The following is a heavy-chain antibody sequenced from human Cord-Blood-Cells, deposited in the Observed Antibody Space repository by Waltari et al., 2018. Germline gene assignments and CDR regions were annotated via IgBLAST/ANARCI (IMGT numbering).Heavy chain of an antibody. CDR2: ISAYKGNT. J-gene: IGHJ5*02. CDR1: GYTFTSYG. CDR3: ARSTEYYYGSGSCDP. V-gene: IGHV1-18*01. D-gene: IGHD3-10*01. Sequence: QVQLVQSGAEVKKPGASVKVSCKASGYTFTSYGISWVRQAPGQGLEWMGWISAYKGNTNYAQKLQGRVTMTTDTTTSTAYMELRSLRSDDAAVDYCARSTEYYYGSGSCDPWGQGTLVTVSS.